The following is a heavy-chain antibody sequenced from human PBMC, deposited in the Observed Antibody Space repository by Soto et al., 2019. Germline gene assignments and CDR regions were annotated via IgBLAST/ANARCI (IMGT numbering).Heavy chain of an antibody. Sequence: SVKVSCKASGGTFSSYAISWVLQAPGQGLEWMGGIIPIFGTANYAQKFQGRVTITADESTSTAYMELSSLRSEDTAVYYCARAGSGGSHRTLWFDPWGQGTLVTVSS. CDR1: GGTFSSYA. D-gene: IGHD2-15*01. J-gene: IGHJ5*02. CDR3: ARAGSGGSHRTLWFDP. V-gene: IGHV1-69*13. CDR2: IIPIFGTA.